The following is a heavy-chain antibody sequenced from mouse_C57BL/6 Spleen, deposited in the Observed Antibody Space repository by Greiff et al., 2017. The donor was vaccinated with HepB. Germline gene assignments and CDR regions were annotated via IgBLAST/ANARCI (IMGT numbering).Heavy chain of an antibody. J-gene: IGHJ2*01. CDR2: IYPGSGST. V-gene: IGHV1-55*01. D-gene: IGHD2-3*01. CDR1: GYTFTSYW. Sequence: QVQLKQPGAELVKPGASVKMSCKASGYTFTSYWITWVKQRPGQGLEWIGDIYPGSGSTNYDEKFKSKATLTVDTSSSTAYMQLSCLTSEASAVYYWASRGWLQRDSFDYWGQGTTLTVSS. CDR3: ASRGWLQRDSFDY.